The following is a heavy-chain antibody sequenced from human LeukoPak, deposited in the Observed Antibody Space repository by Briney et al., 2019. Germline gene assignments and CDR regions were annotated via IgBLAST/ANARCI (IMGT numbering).Heavy chain of an antibody. CDR3: ARTPYGDSFFDY. CDR1: GFTFSSYG. CDR2: IWYDGSNK. V-gene: IGHV3-33*01. J-gene: IGHJ4*02. D-gene: IGHD4-17*01. Sequence: QAGGSLRLSCAASGFTFSSYGMHWVRQAPGKGLEWVAVIWYDGSNKYYADSVKGRFTISRDNSKNTLYLQMNSLRAEDTAVYYCARTPYGDSFFDYWGQGTLVTVSS.